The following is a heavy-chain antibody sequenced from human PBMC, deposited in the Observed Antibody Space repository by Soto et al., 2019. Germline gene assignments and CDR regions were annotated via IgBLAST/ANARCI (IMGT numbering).Heavy chain of an antibody. CDR1: GGSFSGYY. CDR2: INHSGST. J-gene: IGHJ6*02. Sequence: SETLSLTCAVDGGSFSGYYWSWIRQPPGKGLEWIGEINHSGSTNYNPSLKSRFTISRENAKNSLYLQMNSLRAEDTAVYYCARDTLSSGWQTGLDYYYYYGMDVWGQGTTVTVSS. V-gene: IGHV4-34*10. CDR3: ARDTLSSGWQTGLDYYYYYGMDV. D-gene: IGHD6-19*01.